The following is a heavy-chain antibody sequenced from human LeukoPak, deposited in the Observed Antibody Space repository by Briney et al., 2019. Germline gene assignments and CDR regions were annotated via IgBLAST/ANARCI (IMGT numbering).Heavy chain of an antibody. D-gene: IGHD4-17*01. Sequence: SETLSLTCTVSGGSISSSSYYWGWIRQPPGKGLEWIGSIYYSGSTYYNPSLKSRVTISVDTSKNQFSLKLSSVTAADTAVYYCAILGYGDYVDYWGQGTLVTVSS. V-gene: IGHV4-39*01. CDR2: IYYSGST. CDR3: AILGYGDYVDY. CDR1: GGSISSSSYY. J-gene: IGHJ4*02.